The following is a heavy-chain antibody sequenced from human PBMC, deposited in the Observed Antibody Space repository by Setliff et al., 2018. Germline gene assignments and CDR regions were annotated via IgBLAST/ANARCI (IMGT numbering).Heavy chain of an antibody. CDR3: ARGRGYSYGSTFRYYYCMDV. CDR1: GGSISSGSYY. Sequence: PSETLSLTCTVSGGSISSGSYYWSWIRQPAGKGLEWIGRIYTSGSTNYNPSLKSRVTISVDTSKNQFSLKLSSVTAADTAVYYCARGRGYSYGSTFRYYYCMDVWGQGTTVTVSS. CDR2: IYTSGST. J-gene: IGHJ6*02. V-gene: IGHV4-61*02. D-gene: IGHD5-18*01.